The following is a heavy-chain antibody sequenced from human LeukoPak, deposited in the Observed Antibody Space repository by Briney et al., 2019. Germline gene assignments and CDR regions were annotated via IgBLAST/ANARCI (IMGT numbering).Heavy chain of an antibody. D-gene: IGHD7-27*01. V-gene: IGHV1-69*05. Sequence: GASVKVSCKASGGTFSSYAISWVRQAPGQGLEWMGGIIPTFGTANYAQKFQGRVTITTDESTSTAYMELSSLRSEDTAVYYCARVPLGNRCYYYYYMDVWGKGTTVTVSS. CDR1: GGTFSSYA. CDR3: ARVPLGNRCYYYYYMDV. J-gene: IGHJ6*03. CDR2: IIPTFGTA.